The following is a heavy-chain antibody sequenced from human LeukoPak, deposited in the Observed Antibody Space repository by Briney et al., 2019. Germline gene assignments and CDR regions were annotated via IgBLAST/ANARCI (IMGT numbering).Heavy chain of an antibody. V-gene: IGHV1-18*01. D-gene: IGHD2-2*01. CDR1: GYTFTSYG. J-gene: IGHJ6*02. CDR2: ISAYNGNT. CDR3: ARDLAGTSYYYYGMDV. Sequence: ASVKVSCKASGYTFTSYGISWVRQAPGQGLEWMGWISAYNGNTNYAQKLQGRVTMATDTSTSTAYMELRSLRSDDTAVYYCARDLAGTSYYYYGMDVWGQGTTVTVSS.